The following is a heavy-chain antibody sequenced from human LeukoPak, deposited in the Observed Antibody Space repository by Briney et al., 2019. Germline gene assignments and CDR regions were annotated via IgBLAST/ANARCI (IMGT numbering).Heavy chain of an antibody. CDR3: ARDQGGFDY. Sequence: GGSLRLSCAVSGFTFSSYAMHWVRQAPGKGLEWVAVISYDGSNKYYADSVKGRFTISRDNSKNTLYLQMNSLRAEDTAVYYCARDQGGFDYWGQGTLVTVSS. CDR2: ISYDGSNK. CDR1: GFTFSSYA. D-gene: IGHD3-16*01. V-gene: IGHV3-30-3*01. J-gene: IGHJ4*02.